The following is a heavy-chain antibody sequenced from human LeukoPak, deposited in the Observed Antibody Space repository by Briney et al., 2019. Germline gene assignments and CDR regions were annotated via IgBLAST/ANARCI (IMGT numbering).Heavy chain of an antibody. Sequence: GASVKVSCKTSGYTFTNYGLNWVRQAPGLGLEWMGWINTNNGNPTYAQGFTGRFVFSLDTSVSTAYLQISSLKPEDTAVYYCARDYTVAIGTTTYFQHWGQGTLVTVSS. V-gene: IGHV7-4-1*02. CDR3: ARDYTVAIGTTTYFQH. CDR1: GYTFTNYG. D-gene: IGHD1-7*01. CDR2: INTNNGNP. J-gene: IGHJ1*01.